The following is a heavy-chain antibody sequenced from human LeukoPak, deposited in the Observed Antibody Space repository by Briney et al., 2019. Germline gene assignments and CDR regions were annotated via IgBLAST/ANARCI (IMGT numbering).Heavy chain of an antibody. D-gene: IGHD3-10*01. CDR2: IYYSGST. J-gene: IGHJ6*03. CDR3: ARLGYYYGSGSYYYYYYYMDV. V-gene: IGHV4-39*01. Sequence: SETLSLTCTVSGGSISSSSYYWGWIRQPPGTGLEWIGSIYYSGSTYYNPSLKSRVTISVDTSKNQFSLKLSSVTAADTAVYYCARLGYYYGSGSYYYYYYYMDVWGKGTTVTISS. CDR1: GGSISSSSYY.